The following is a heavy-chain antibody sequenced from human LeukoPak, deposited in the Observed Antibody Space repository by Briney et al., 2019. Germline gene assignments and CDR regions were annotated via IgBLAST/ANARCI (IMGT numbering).Heavy chain of an antibody. CDR1: GGSFSGYY. Sequence: PSETLSLTCAVYGGSFSGYYWSWIRQPPGKGLEWIGEINHSGSTNYNPSLKSRVNISVDTSKNQFSLKLSSVTAADTAVYYCARRPILYCSSTSCYQRLGWFDPWGQGTLVTVSS. CDR3: ARRPILYCSSTSCYQRLGWFDP. J-gene: IGHJ5*02. V-gene: IGHV4-34*01. D-gene: IGHD2-2*01. CDR2: INHSGST.